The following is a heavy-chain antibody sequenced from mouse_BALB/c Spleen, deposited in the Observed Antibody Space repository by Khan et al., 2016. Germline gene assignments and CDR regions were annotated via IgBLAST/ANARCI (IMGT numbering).Heavy chain of an antibody. J-gene: IGHJ3*01. CDR1: GFSITGFA. Sequence: QVQLKESGPGLVAPSQSLSITCTVSGFSITGFAVNWVRQPPGKGLEWLGVIWGDGSIDYKSALKSRLSISKDNSKSQVFLKMNSLQTDDTARYYCASSYDYDGGFAYWGQGTLVTVSA. CDR3: ASSYDYDGGFAY. V-gene: IGHV2-6-7*01. CDR2: IWGDGSI. D-gene: IGHD2-4*01.